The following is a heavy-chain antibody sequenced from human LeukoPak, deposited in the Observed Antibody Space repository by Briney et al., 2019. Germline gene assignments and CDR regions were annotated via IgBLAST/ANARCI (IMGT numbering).Heavy chain of an antibody. CDR3: ARDRLGGYSYVY. CDR2: IYDSGRT. Sequence: PSETLSLTCTVSGGSVSSGSYFWTWIRQSPGKRLEYVGYIYDSGRTNYNPSLKSRVTISKDASKNQFSLKLSSVTAADTAVYYCARDRLGGYSYVYWGQGSLVTVSS. V-gene: IGHV4-61*01. CDR1: GGSVSSGSYF. D-gene: IGHD5-12*01. J-gene: IGHJ4*02.